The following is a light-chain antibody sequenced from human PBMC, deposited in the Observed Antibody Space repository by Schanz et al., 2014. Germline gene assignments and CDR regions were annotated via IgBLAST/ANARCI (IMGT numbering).Light chain of an antibody. CDR3: QQYAESPRYT. J-gene: IGKJ2*01. CDR2: GAF. CDR1: QSVSSSY. Sequence: EIVLTQSPGTLSLSPGERATLSCRASQSVSSSYLAWYQQKPGQAPRLLIYGAFDRATGIPDRFSGSGSGTVFTLTISRLEPEDFAVYYCQQYAESPRYTFGQGTKLEIK. V-gene: IGKV3-20*01.